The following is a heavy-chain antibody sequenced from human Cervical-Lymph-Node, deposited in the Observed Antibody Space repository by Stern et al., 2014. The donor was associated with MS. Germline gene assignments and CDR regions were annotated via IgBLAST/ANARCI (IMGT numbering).Heavy chain of an antibody. CDR2: NKRKTDVGPT. CDR1: GFTFSNAW. V-gene: IGHV3-15*01. Sequence: EVQLEQSGGGLVQPWGSLRLSCAASGFTFSNAWMNWVRHGPGKGLEWGRRNKRKTDVGPTDYGAPVKVKFTISRYDSKSTLYLQMNSLKIEDTAVYYCTTARGKWELLDYWGQGTLVTVSS. D-gene: IGHD1-26*01. J-gene: IGHJ4*02. CDR3: TTARGKWELLDY.